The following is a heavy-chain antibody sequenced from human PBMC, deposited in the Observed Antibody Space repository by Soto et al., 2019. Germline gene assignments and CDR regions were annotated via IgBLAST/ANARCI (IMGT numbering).Heavy chain of an antibody. D-gene: IGHD6-6*01. J-gene: IGHJ4*02. CDR3: AKGVSIAARPPIDY. Sequence: QVQLVESGGGVVQPGRSLRLSCAASGFTFSSYGMHWVRQAPGKGRGWVAVISNDGSNKYNADSVKGRFTISRDNSKNTLYLQMNSLRAEDTAVYYCAKGVSIAARPPIDYWGQGTLVTVSS. CDR1: GFTFSSYG. CDR2: ISNDGSNK. V-gene: IGHV3-30*18.